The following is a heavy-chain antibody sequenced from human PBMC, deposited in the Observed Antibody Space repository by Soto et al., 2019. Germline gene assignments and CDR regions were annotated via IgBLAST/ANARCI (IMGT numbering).Heavy chain of an antibody. J-gene: IGHJ6*03. Sequence: ASVKVSCKASGYTFTSYGISWVRQAPGQGLEWMGWISAYNGNTNYAQKLQGRVTMTTDTSTSTAYMELRSLRSDDTAVYYCAREGILTGYYNDYYYYYYMDVWGKGTTVTVSS. CDR2: ISAYNGNT. V-gene: IGHV1-18*01. D-gene: IGHD3-9*01. CDR1: GYTFTSYG. CDR3: AREGILTGYYNDYYYYYYMDV.